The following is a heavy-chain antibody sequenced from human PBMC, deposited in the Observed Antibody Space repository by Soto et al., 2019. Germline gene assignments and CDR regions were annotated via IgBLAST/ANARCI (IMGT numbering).Heavy chain of an antibody. Sequence: ASVKVSCKVSGYTLTELSMHWVRQAPGRGLEWMGGFDPEDGETIYGQIFQGRVTMTEDTSTDTAYMEMSSLRSEDTAVYYCATGTRITMVRGVILGASYGMDVWGQGTTVTVSS. CDR2: FDPEDGET. J-gene: IGHJ6*02. CDR3: ATGTRITMVRGVILGASYGMDV. D-gene: IGHD3-10*01. CDR1: GYTLTELS. V-gene: IGHV1-24*01.